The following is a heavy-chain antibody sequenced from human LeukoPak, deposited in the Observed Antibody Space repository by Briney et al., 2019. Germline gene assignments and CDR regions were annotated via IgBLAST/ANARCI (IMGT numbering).Heavy chain of an antibody. D-gene: IGHD3-22*01. J-gene: IGHJ3*02. CDR1: GYTFTSYY. CDR2: INPSGGST. V-gene: IGHV1-46*01. Sequence: ASVKVSCKASGYTFTSYYIHWVRQAPGQRLEWMGIINPSGGSTNYAQKFQGRVTMTRDTSTSTVYMELSSLRSEDTAVYYCARDLWDTYYYDNSHDAFDIWGQGTMVTVSS. CDR3: ARDLWDTYYYDNSHDAFDI.